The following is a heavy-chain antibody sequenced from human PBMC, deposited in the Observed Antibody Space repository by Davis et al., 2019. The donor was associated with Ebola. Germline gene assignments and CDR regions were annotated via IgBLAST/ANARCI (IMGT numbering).Heavy chain of an antibody. V-gene: IGHV4-31*03. CDR3: ARTVTIFGVVTTQYGMDV. D-gene: IGHD3-3*01. CDR1: GYSISSGGYY. J-gene: IGHJ6*04. CDR2: IYYSGST. Sequence: LRLSCTVSGYSISSGGYYWSWIRQPPGKALEWIGYIYYSGSTYYNPSLKSRVTISVDTSKNQFSLKLSSVTAADTAVYYCARTVTIFGVVTTQYGMDVWGKGTTVTVSS.